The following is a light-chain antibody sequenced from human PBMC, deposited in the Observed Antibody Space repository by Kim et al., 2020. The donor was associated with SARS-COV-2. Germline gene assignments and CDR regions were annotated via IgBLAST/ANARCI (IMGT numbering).Light chain of an antibody. CDR2: GVS. Sequence: PGERATLSCRASQIVTNNYLAWYQQKAGQAPRLLIYGVSRRATGTPDRFSGSGSGRDFTLTISGLEPEDFAVYFCQQYGGSILFTFGQGTKLEI. CDR1: QIVTNNY. V-gene: IGKV3-20*01. CDR3: QQYGGSILFT. J-gene: IGKJ2*01.